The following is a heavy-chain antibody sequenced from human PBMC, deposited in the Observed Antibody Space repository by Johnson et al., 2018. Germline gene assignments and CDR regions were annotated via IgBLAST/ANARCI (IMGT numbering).Heavy chain of an antibody. D-gene: IGHD2-21*01. CDR1: GFTFNNYW. Sequence: VQLQESGGGLVQPGGSLRLSCAASGFTFNNYWMHWVRQAPGKGLVWVSRINSGGSSTSYADSVKGRFTISRDNAKNTLYLQMNSRRAEDTAVYYCARGYSQIASPYYFYYMDVWGKGTTVTVSS. CDR3: ARGYSQIASPYYFYYMDV. J-gene: IGHJ6*03. CDR2: INSGGSST. V-gene: IGHV3-74*01.